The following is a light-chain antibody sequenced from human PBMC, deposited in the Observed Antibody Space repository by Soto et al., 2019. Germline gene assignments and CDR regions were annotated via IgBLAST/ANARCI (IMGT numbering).Light chain of an antibody. CDR1: QSVSRY. CDR2: DTS. Sequence: EIVLTQSPATLSLSPGERATLSCRASQSVSRYFAWYQQKPGQPPRLLIYDTSNRATGIPARFSGSGSGTDFTLTISSLEPEDFAVYYCQQRHSYPITFGQGTRLETK. CDR3: QQRHSYPIT. J-gene: IGKJ5*01. V-gene: IGKV3-11*01.